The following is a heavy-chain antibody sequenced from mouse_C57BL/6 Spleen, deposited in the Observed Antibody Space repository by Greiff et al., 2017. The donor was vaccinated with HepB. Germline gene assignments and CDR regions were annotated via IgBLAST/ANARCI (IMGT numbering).Heavy chain of an antibody. CDR2: IDPSDSYT. CDR1: GYTFTSYW. CDR3: ARLGEDYGSGPAWFAY. V-gene: IGHV1-59*01. D-gene: IGHD1-1*01. Sequence: VQLQQPGAELVRPGTSVKLSCKASGYTFTSYWMHWVKQRPEQGLEWIGVIDPSDSYTNYNQKFKGKATFTVDTSSSTAYMQLSSLTSEDSAVYYCARLGEDYGSGPAWFAYWGQGTLVTVSA. J-gene: IGHJ3*01.